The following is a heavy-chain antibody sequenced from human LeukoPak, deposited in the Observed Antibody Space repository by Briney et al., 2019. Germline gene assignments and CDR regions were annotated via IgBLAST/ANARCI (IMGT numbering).Heavy chain of an antibody. CDR2: INPSGGST. Sequence: ASVKVSCKASGYTFTSYYMHWVRQAPGQGLEWMGIINPSGGSTSYARKFQGRVTMTRDTSTSTVYMELSSLRSEDTAVYYCARDGTVTHYYYYYYYMDVWGKGTTVTVSS. J-gene: IGHJ6*03. CDR1: GYTFTSYY. CDR3: ARDGTVTHYYYYYYYMDV. V-gene: IGHV1-46*03. D-gene: IGHD4-11*01.